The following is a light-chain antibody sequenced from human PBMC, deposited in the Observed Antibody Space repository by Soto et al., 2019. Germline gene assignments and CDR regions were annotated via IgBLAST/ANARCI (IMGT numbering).Light chain of an antibody. CDR2: EVS. V-gene: IGLV2-18*02. CDR3: SSYTSSSTPLYV. J-gene: IGLJ1*01. Sequence: SALTQPPSVSGAPGQSVTISCTGTSSDVGSYNRVSWYQQPPGTAPKLMIYEVSNRPSGVPGRFSGSKSGNTASLTISGLQAEDEADYYCSSYTSSSTPLYVFGTGTKVTVL. CDR1: SSDVGSYNR.